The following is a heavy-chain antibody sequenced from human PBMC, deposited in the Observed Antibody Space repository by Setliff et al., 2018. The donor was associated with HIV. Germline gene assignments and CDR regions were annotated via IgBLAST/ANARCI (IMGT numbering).Heavy chain of an antibody. CDR3: AKEGNSVDNWLDP. D-gene: IGHD1-26*01. J-gene: IGHJ5*02. CDR2: IYHTGKT. V-gene: IGHV4-31*03. Sequence: SETLSLTCTVSGDPIFIGGYYWSWIRQHPGGGLEWIGYIYHTGKTYYNPSLQSRIIMSLYMSQNQFSLKLSSVTAADTAVYYCAKEGNSVDNWLDPWGPGTLVTVSS. CDR1: GDPIFIGGYY.